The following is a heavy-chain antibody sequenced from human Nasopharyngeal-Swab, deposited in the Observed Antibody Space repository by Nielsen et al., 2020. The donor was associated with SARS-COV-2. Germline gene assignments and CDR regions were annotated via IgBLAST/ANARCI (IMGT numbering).Heavy chain of an antibody. CDR1: GFNFTSYA. V-gene: IGHV3-30-3*02. Sequence: GESLKISCSASGFNFTSYAIHCVRQPPGKGLEWVAVVSYDGTNTSYADSVKGRFAISRDNSKSTVSLQMNSLRSEDTAVYYCAKDRGGRSLDSWGQGTLVTVSS. CDR2: VSYDGTNT. CDR3: AKDRGGRSLDS. D-gene: IGHD3-16*01. J-gene: IGHJ4*02.